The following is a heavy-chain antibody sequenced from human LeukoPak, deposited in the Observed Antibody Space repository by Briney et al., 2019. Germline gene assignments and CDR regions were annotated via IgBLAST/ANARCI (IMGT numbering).Heavy chain of an antibody. CDR3: ARAEWAAAGI. CDR2: IYTSGST. Sequence: SETLSLTCTVSGGSISSGSYYWSWIRQPAGKGLEWIGRIYTSGSTNYNPSLKSRVTISIDTSKNQLSLTLSSVTAADTAVYYCARAEWAAAGIWGQGTLVTVSS. CDR1: GGSISSGSYY. V-gene: IGHV4-61*02. D-gene: IGHD6-13*01. J-gene: IGHJ4*02.